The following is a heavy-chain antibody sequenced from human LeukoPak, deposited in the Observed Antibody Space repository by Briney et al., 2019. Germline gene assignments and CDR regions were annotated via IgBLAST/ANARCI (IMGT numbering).Heavy chain of an antibody. CDR2: INPSSGST. CDR3: ARAGTGTTVSGQFDP. J-gene: IGHJ5*02. V-gene: IGHV1-46*01. D-gene: IGHD4-17*01. Sequence: ASVKVSCKASGYTFTSYYMHWVRQAPGQGLEWMGIINPSSGSTSYAQKFQGRVTMTRDMSTSTVYMELSSLRSEDTAVYYCARAGTGTTVSGQFDPWGQGTLVTVSS. CDR1: GYTFTSYY.